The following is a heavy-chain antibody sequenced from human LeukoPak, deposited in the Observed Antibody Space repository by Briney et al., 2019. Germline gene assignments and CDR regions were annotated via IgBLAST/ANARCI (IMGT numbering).Heavy chain of an antibody. D-gene: IGHD3-22*01. V-gene: IGHV1-18*01. Sequence: GASVKVSCKASGYTFASYGISWVRQAPGQGLEWMGWISAYNGNTNYAQRLQGRVTMTTDTSTSTAYMELRSLRAGDTAVYYCARNTYHYDSRGYFYFDYWGQGTLVTVSS. CDR2: ISAYNGNT. CDR3: ARNTYHYDSRGYFYFDY. J-gene: IGHJ4*02. CDR1: GYTFASYG.